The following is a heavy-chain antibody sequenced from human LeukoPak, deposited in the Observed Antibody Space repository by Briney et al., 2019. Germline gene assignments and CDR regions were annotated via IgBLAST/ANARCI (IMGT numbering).Heavy chain of an antibody. Sequence: GGSLRLSCAASGFTFSTYAMSWVRQAPGKGPEWVSSISGSGGSTYYADSVKGRFTISRDNSKNTLYLQMNSLRVEDTAVYYCANGGLWLPTRTAWGQGTLVTVSS. D-gene: IGHD3-22*01. CDR3: ANGGLWLPTRTA. J-gene: IGHJ5*02. CDR1: GFTFSTYA. CDR2: ISGSGGST. V-gene: IGHV3-23*01.